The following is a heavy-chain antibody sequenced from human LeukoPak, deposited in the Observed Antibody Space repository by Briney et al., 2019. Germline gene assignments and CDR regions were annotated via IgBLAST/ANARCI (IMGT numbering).Heavy chain of an antibody. CDR2: INSDGSEG. J-gene: IGHJ4*02. V-gene: IGHV3-7*01. D-gene: IGHD2-2*01. Sequence: GGSLRLSCAVSGFTFSGFWMGWSRQAPGKGLEWVASINSDGSEGYYADVVKGRFTISRDNSKNTLYLQMNSLRPEDTAVYYCARGYCSSASCYFDFWGQRTLVTVSS. CDR3: ARGYCSSASCYFDF. CDR1: GFTFSGFW.